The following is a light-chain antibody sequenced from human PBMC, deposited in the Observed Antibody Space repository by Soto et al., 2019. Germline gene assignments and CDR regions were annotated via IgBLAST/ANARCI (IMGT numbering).Light chain of an antibody. CDR1: QSVGTD. CDR3: QQRSDWPST. J-gene: IGKJ4*02. CDR2: DSS. V-gene: IGKV3-11*01. Sequence: EIVLTQSPATLSLSPGERATLSCRASQSVGTDFAWYQQKPGQAPRLLIYDSSNRSTGIPARFSGSGSGTDVTLTISSLEPEDFAVYYCQQRSDWPSTFGGGTKVEIK.